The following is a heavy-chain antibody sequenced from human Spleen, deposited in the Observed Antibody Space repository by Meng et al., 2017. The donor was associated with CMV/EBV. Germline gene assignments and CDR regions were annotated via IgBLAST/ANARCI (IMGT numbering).Heavy chain of an antibody. D-gene: IGHD2-21*01. J-gene: IGHJ6*02. CDR1: GFTVSSYA. V-gene: IGHV3-23*03. Sequence: GESLKISCAASGFTVSSYAMSWVRQAPGKGLEWVSVIYSGGSSTYYADSVKGRFTISRDNSKNTPYLQMNSLRAEDTAVYYCAKILGIAPYYYYGMDVWGQGTTVTASS. CDR2: IYSGGSST. CDR3: AKILGIAPYYYYGMDV.